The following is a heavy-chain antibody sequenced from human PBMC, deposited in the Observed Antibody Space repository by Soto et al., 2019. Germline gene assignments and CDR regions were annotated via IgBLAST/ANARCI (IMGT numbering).Heavy chain of an antibody. CDR2: INGDASRT. Sequence: EVQLVESGGGLVQPGGSLRLSCAASGFTFSSYWMHWVRQAPGEGLIWVSRINGDASRTTYGDSVKGRFTISRDNARNTVYLQMNGLSAEDTAIYYCARIGTGYYYMDVWGKGTTVTVSS. CDR1: GFTFSSYW. V-gene: IGHV3-74*01. D-gene: IGHD1-1*01. CDR3: ARIGTGYYYMDV. J-gene: IGHJ6*03.